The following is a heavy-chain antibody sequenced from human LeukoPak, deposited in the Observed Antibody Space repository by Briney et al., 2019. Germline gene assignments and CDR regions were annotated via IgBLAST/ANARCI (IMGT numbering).Heavy chain of an antibody. J-gene: IGHJ4*02. D-gene: IGHD4-17*01. CDR3: ARGRGTTVTTDFDY. V-gene: IGHV4-39*07. CDR1: GGSISSSSYY. Sequence: SETLSLTCTVSGGSISSSSYYWGWIRQPPGKGLEWIGSIYYSGSTYYNPSLKSRVTISVGTSKNQFSLKLSSVTAADTAVYYCARGRGTTVTTDFDYWGQGTLVTVSS. CDR2: IYYSGST.